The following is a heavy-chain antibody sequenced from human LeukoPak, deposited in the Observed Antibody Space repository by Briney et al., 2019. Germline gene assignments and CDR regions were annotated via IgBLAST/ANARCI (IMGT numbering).Heavy chain of an antibody. D-gene: IGHD3-22*01. Sequence: GASVKVSCKASGYTFTSYGISWVRQAPGQGLEWMGWISAYNGNTNYAQKLQGRVTMTTDTSTSTAYMELRSLRSDDTAVYYCARGAEPNYYDSNGYYSDWGQGTLVTVSS. CDR3: ARGAEPNYYDSNGYYSD. J-gene: IGHJ4*02. CDR2: ISAYNGNT. V-gene: IGHV1-18*01. CDR1: GYTFTSYG.